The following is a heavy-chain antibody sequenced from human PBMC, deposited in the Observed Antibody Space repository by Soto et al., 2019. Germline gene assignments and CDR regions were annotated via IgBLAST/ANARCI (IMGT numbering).Heavy chain of an antibody. D-gene: IGHD5-18*01. CDR2: IYYSGTT. Sequence: SETLSLTCTVSGGSISSSSDYWGWIRQPPGKGLEWIGSIYYSGTTYYNPSLKSRVTISVDTSKNHFSLKLSSVTAADTAVYYCATQITWIPNGNNDDWGRGHLVTV. V-gene: IGHV4-39*01. CDR1: GGSISSSSDY. CDR3: ATQITWIPNGNNDD. J-gene: IGHJ4*02.